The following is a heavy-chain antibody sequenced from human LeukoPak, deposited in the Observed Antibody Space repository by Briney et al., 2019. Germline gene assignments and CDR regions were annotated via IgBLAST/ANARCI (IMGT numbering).Heavy chain of an antibody. CDR3: AKDSGPGSFYPTGDEY. J-gene: IGHJ4*02. CDR2: ISDSGGGT. Sequence: PGGSLRLSCAASGFTFSNYAMTWVRQAPAKGLKWVSSISDSGGGTHYEDSAKGRFTISRDNWKNTLYLQMNSLRAEDTAVYYCAKDSGPGSFYPTGDEYWGQGILVTVSS. D-gene: IGHD3-10*01. V-gene: IGHV3-23*01. CDR1: GFTFSNYA.